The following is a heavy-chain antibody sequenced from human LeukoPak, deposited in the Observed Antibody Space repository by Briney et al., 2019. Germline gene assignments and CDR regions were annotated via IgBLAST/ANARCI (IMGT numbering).Heavy chain of an antibody. CDR3: AGLAGSGYRDY. CDR2: ISSSSSTI. CDR1: GFTFSSYG. Sequence: GGSLRLSCAASGFTFSSYGMNWVRQAPGKGLEWVSYISSSSSTIYYADSVKSRFTISRDNAKNSLYLQMNSLRAEDTAVYYCAGLAGSGYRDYWGQGTLVTVSS. V-gene: IGHV3-48*01. J-gene: IGHJ4*02. D-gene: IGHD3-22*01.